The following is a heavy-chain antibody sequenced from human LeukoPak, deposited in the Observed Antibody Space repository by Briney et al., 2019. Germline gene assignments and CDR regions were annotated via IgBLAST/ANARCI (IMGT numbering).Heavy chain of an antibody. Sequence: GGSLRLSCAASGFTFSSYSMNWLRQAPGKGLEGVSYISSSSSTRYYADSVKARFTISRDNAKNSLYLQMNSLRAEDPAVYYCARSYCSSTSCYRSLDPWGQGTLVTVSS. CDR1: GFTFSSYS. CDR2: ISSSSSTR. V-gene: IGHV3-48*04. J-gene: IGHJ5*02. CDR3: ARSYCSSTSCYRSLDP. D-gene: IGHD2-2*01.